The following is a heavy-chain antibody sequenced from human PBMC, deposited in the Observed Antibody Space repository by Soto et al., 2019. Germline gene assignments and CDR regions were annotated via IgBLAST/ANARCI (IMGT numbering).Heavy chain of an antibody. Sequence: PGESLKISCKGSGYSFTSYWIGWVRQMPGKGLEWLGIIYPGDSDTRYSPSFQGQVTISADKSISTAYLQWSSLKASDTAMYYCARTGIAAADFAKQWPDAFDIWGQGTMVTVSS. J-gene: IGHJ3*02. D-gene: IGHD6-13*01. V-gene: IGHV5-51*01. CDR1: GYSFTSYW. CDR3: ARTGIAAADFAKQWPDAFDI. CDR2: IYPGDSDT.